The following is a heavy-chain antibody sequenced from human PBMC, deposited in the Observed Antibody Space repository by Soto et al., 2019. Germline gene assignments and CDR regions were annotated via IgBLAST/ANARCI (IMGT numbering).Heavy chain of an antibody. Sequence: QVQLQESGPGLVKPSETLSLSCTVSGDSVSSYYWSWIRQLPGRGLEWIGYIYISGNTNYNPSLKSRVTISRDTSKNQFSLNLKSVTAADTAVYYCARGVPRYYHYGMDVWGKGTTVTVSS. J-gene: IGHJ6*04. V-gene: IGHV4-59*02. CDR3: ARGVPRYYHYGMDV. CDR1: GDSVSSYY. CDR2: IYISGNT.